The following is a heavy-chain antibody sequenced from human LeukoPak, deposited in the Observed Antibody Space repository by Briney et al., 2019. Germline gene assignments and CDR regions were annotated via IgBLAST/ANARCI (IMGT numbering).Heavy chain of an antibody. D-gene: IGHD7-27*01. CDR2: IKQDGSDK. CDR3: ARDKLTGDSFFDS. CDR1: GFTFCNYW. J-gene: IGHJ4*02. V-gene: IGHV3-7*01. Sequence: PGGSLRLSCAASGFTFCNYWMSWVRQAPGKGLEGVANIKQDGSDKFYVDSVKGRFTISRDNAKNSLYLQMNSLRAEDTAVYYCARDKLTGDSFFDSWGQGTLVTVSS.